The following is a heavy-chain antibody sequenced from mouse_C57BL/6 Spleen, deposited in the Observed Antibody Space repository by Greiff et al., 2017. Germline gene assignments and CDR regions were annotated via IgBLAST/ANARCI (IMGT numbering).Heavy chain of an antibody. CDR2: IHPNSGST. CDR1: GYTFTSYW. Sequence: QVQLKQPGAELVKPGASVKLSCKASGYTFTSYWMHWVKQRPGQGLEWIGMIHPNSGSTNYNEKFKSKATLTVDKSSSTAYMQLSSLTSEDSAVYYCARNHDYDDGFAYWGQGTLVTVSA. CDR3: ARNHDYDDGFAY. V-gene: IGHV1-64*01. D-gene: IGHD2-4*01. J-gene: IGHJ3*01.